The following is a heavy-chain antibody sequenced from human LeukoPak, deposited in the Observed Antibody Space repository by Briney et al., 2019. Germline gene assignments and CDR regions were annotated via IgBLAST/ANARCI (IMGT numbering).Heavy chain of an antibody. CDR1: GGSISITSYY. CDR2: VFYTGTT. J-gene: IGHJ4*02. Sequence: PSETLSLTCSVSGGSISITSYYWDWIRQPPGKGLEWIGTVFYTGTTYYNPSLKSRVTISVDTSNNQFSLKLSSVTAADTALYYCARQVLLAFDYWGQGALVTVSS. D-gene: IGHD3-10*01. V-gene: IGHV4-39*01. CDR3: ARQVLLAFDY.